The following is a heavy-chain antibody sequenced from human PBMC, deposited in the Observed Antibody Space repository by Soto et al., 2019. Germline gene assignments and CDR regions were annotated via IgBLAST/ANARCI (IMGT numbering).Heavy chain of an antibody. J-gene: IGHJ5*02. CDR1: GGTFSSYA. D-gene: IGHD3-10*01. CDR2: IIPIFGTA. V-gene: IGHV1-69*13. Sequence: ASVKVSCKASGGTFSSYAISWVRQAPGQGLEWMGGIIPIFGTANYAQKFQGRVTITADESTSTAYMELSSLRSEDTAVYHCASVFSGSYYNWGWFDPWGQGTLVTVSS. CDR3: ASVFSGSYYNWGWFDP.